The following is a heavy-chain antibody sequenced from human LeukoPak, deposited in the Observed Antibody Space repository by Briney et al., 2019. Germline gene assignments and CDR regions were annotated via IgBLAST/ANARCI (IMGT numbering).Heavy chain of an antibody. Sequence: ASVKVSCKASGYTFTSYGISWVRQAPGQGLEWMGRIIPILGIANYAQKFQGRVTITADESTSTAYMELSSLRSEDTAVYYCARAQGAMDLDYWGQGTLVTVSS. CDR3: ARAQGAMDLDY. CDR2: IIPILGIA. CDR1: GYTFTSYG. V-gene: IGHV1-69*04. J-gene: IGHJ4*02. D-gene: IGHD5-18*01.